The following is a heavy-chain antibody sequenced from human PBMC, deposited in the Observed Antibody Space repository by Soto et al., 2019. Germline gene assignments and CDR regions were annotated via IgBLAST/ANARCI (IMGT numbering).Heavy chain of an antibody. V-gene: IGHV4-59*01. J-gene: IGHJ4*02. CDR2: IYYSGST. CDR3: ARVINYDSSGYYY. D-gene: IGHD3-22*01. CDR1: GGSISSYY. Sequence: SETLSLTCTVSGGSISSYYWSWIRQPPGKGLEWIGYIYYSGSTNYNPSLKSRVTISVDTSKNQFSLKLSSVTAADTAVYYCARVINYDSSGYYYWGQGTLVTVSS.